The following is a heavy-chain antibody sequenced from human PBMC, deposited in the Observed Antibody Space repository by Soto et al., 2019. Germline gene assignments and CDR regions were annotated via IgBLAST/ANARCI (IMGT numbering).Heavy chain of an antibody. CDR1: GGSISSYY. V-gene: IGHV4-59*01. D-gene: IGHD6-13*01. Sequence: PSETLSLTCTVSGGSISSYYWSWIRQPPGKGLEWIGYIYYSGSTNYNPSLKSRVTISVDTSKNQFSLKLSSVTAADTAVYYCAREMYSSSWYGSDVWGQGTTVTVS. CDR3: AREMYSSSWYGSDV. J-gene: IGHJ6*02. CDR2: IYYSGST.